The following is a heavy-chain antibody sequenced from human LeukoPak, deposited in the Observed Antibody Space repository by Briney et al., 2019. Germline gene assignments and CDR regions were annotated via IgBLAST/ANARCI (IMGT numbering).Heavy chain of an antibody. D-gene: IGHD3-9*01. J-gene: IGHJ4*02. CDR1: GFTFDDYG. CDR2: ISWNSGSI. CDR3: AKGPLLRYFDWLTEFDY. Sequence: GGSLRLSCAASGFTFDDYGMSWVRQAPGKGLEWVSGISWNSGSIGYADSVKGRFTISRDNAKNSLYLQMNSLRAEDTALYYCAKGPLLRYFDWLTEFDYWGQGTLVTVSS. V-gene: IGHV3-9*01.